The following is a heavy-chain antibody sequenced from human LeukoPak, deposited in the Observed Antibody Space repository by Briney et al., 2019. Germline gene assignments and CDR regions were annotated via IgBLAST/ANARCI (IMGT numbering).Heavy chain of an antibody. CDR3: ARSGYYYGSGSYQNFDY. J-gene: IGHJ4*02. V-gene: IGHV1-8*01. D-gene: IGHD3-10*01. Sequence: GASVKVSCKASGYTFTSYDINWVRQATGQGLEWMGWMNPNSGNTGYAQKFQGRVTMTRNTSISTAYMELSSLRSDDTAVYYCARSGYYYGSGSYQNFDYWGQGTLVTVSS. CDR2: MNPNSGNT. CDR1: GYTFTSYD.